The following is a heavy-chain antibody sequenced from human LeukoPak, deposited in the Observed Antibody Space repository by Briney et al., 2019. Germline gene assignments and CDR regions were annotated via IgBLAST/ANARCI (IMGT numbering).Heavy chain of an antibody. D-gene: IGHD6-6*01. Sequence: PGGSLRLSCAASGFTFSSYWMSWVRQAPGKGLEWVANIKQDGSEKYYVDSVKGRFTISRDNAKNSLYLQMNSLRAEDTAVHYCARGLLVQEYYFDYWGQGTLVTVSS. CDR2: IKQDGSEK. J-gene: IGHJ4*02. CDR1: GFTFSSYW. CDR3: ARGLLVQEYYFDY. V-gene: IGHV3-7*01.